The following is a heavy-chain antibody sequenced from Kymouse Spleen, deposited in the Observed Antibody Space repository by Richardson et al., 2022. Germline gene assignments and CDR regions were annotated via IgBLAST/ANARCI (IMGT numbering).Heavy chain of an antibody. CDR3: ARDYGFTMVRGVIPYYYYGMDV. CDR1: GGSISSGGYY. V-gene: IGHV4-31*03. J-gene: IGHJ6*02. Sequence: QVQLQESGPGLVKPSQTLSLTCTVSGGSISSGGYYWSWIRQHPGKGLEWIGYIYYSGSTYYNPSLKSRVTISVDTSKNQFSLKLSSVTAADTAVYYCARDYGFTMVRGVIPYYYYGMDVWGQGTTVTVSS. CDR2: IYYSGST. D-gene: IGHD3-10*01.